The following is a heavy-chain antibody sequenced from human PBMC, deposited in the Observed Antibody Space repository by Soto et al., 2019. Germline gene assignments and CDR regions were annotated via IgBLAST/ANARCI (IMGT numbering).Heavy chain of an antibody. CDR2: IIPNFDTP. CDR3: ARPYYDSSGYYLWDLDY. V-gene: IGHV1-69*06. Sequence: QVQLVQSGAEVKKPGSSVKLSCKASGDSFNTFAVTWVRQAPGQGLEWMGGIIPNFDTPNYAQKFQGRVTIIADKSTSTPYMELSSLRSEDTAVYYCARPYYDSSGYYLWDLDYWGQGTLVTVSS. D-gene: IGHD3-22*01. CDR1: GDSFNTFA. J-gene: IGHJ4*02.